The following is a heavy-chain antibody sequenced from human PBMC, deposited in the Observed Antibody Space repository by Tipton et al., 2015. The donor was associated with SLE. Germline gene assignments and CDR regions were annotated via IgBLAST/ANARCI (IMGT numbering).Heavy chain of an antibody. D-gene: IGHD2-8*01. CDR3: SMYHTSPAAVHF. CDR2: LYHRGST. J-gene: IGHJ3*01. Sequence: TLSLTCDVSGYSISTGYYWGWIRRPPGKGLEWIGSLYHRGSTYYNPSLKSRVTISGDRSKNQVSLQLTSVTAADTAVYYCSMYHTSPAAVHFWGQGTMVIVSS. CDR1: GYSISTGYY. V-gene: IGHV4-38-2*01.